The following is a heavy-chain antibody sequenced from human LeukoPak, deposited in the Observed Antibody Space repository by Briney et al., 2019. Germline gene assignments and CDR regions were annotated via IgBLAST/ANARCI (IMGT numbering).Heavy chain of an antibody. J-gene: IGHJ4*02. D-gene: IGHD4-17*01. CDR1: GGTFSSYA. Sequence: ASVKVSCKASGGTFSSYAISWVRQAPGQGLEWMGGIIPIFGTANYAQKFQGRVTITAGESTSTAYMELSSLRSEDTAVYYCATPLRRMTTVTTSFDYWGQGTLVTVSS. V-gene: IGHV1-69*13. CDR2: IIPIFGTA. CDR3: ATPLRRMTTVTTSFDY.